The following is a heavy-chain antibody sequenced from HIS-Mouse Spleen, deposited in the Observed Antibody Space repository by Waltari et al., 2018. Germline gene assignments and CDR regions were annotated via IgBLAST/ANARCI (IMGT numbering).Heavy chain of an antibody. CDR3: AREIPYSSSWYDWYFDL. D-gene: IGHD6-13*01. Sequence: QLQLPESGPGLVKPSETLSLTCTVSGGSIRSSRYSLGWIRQPPGKGLEWIGSIYYSGSTYYNPSLKSRVTISVDTSKNQFSLKLSSVTAADTAVYYCAREIPYSSSWYDWYFDLWGRGTLVTVSS. CDR2: IYYSGST. J-gene: IGHJ2*01. CDR1: GGSIRSSRYS. V-gene: IGHV4-39*07.